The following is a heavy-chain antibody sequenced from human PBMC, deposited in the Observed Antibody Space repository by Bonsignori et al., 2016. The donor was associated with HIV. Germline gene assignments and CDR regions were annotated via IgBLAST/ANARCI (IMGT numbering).Heavy chain of an antibody. Sequence: VRQMPGKGLEWMGIIYPGDSDTRYSPSFQGQVTISADKSITTAYLQWSSLKASDSAMYYCARGSDYFDYWGQGTLVTVSS. V-gene: IGHV5-51*01. J-gene: IGHJ4*02. D-gene: IGHD2-21*01. CDR3: ARGSDYFDY. CDR2: IYPGDSDT.